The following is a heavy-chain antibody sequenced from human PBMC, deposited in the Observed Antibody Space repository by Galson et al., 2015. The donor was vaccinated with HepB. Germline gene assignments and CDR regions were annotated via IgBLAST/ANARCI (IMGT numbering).Heavy chain of an antibody. D-gene: IGHD3-22*01. Sequence: SVKVSCKASGGTFSSYAISWVRQAPGQGLEWMGGIIPIFGTANYAQKFQGRVTITADESTSTAYMELRSLRSDDTAVYYCARDSANGDSSGYYDYWGQGTLVTVSS. CDR3: ARDSANGDSSGYYDY. CDR2: IIPIFGTA. CDR1: GGTFSSYA. V-gene: IGHV1-69*13. J-gene: IGHJ4*02.